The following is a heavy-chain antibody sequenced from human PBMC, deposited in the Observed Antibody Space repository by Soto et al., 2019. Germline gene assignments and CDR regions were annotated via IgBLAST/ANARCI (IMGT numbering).Heavy chain of an antibody. V-gene: IGHV3-33*01. J-gene: IGHJ3*02. Sequence: PGGSLRLSCAASGFTFSSYGMHWVRQAPGKGLEWVAVIWYDGSNKYYADSVKGRFTISRDNSKNTLYLQMNSLRAEDTAVYYCARGAAVAGTDAFDIWGQGTMVTVSS. CDR2: IWYDGSNK. CDR1: GFTFSSYG. CDR3: ARGAAVAGTDAFDI. D-gene: IGHD6-19*01.